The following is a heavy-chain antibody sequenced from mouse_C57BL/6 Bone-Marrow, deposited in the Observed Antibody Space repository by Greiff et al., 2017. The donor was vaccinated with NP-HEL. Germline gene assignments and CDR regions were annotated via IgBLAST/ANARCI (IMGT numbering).Heavy chain of an antibody. CDR2: IYPGSGST. J-gene: IGHJ1*03. Sequence: VQLQQSGAELVKPGASVKMSCKASGYTFTSYWITWVKQRPGQGLEWIGDIYPGSGSTNYNEKFKSKATLTVDTSSSTAYMQLSSLTSEDSAVYYCASRDGYYVWYFDVWGTGTTVTVSS. CDR1: GYTFTSYW. CDR3: ASRDGYYVWYFDV. D-gene: IGHD2-3*01. V-gene: IGHV1-55*01.